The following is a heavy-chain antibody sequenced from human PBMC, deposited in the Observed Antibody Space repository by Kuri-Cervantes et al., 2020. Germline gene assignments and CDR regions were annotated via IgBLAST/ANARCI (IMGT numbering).Heavy chain of an antibody. CDR3: AHLNDYDYTWGSYRLDAFDI. D-gene: IGHD3-16*02. V-gene: IGHV2-5*02. CDR1: GFSLSTSEVG. CDR2: IYWDDDK. J-gene: IGHJ3*02. Sequence: SGPTLVKPTQTLTLTCTFSGFSLSTSEVGVGWIRQPPGKDLEWLALIYWDDDKRYSPSLRSRLTITKDTSKNQVVLTMTNMDPVDTATYYCAHLNDYDYTWGSYRLDAFDIWGQGTMVTVSS.